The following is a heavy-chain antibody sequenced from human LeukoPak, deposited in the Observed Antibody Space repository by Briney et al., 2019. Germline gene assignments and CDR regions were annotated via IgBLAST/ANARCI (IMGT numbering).Heavy chain of an antibody. J-gene: IGHJ6*03. CDR1: GYTFTSYY. Sequence: ASVKVSCKASGYTFTSYYMHWVRQAPGQGLEWMGIINPSGGSTSYAQKFQGRVTMTRDTSTSTVYMELSSLRSEDTAVYYCARDKTAYCGGDCYHYYYYYYMDVWGKGTTVTISS. CDR3: ARDKTAYCGGDCYHYYYYYYMDV. V-gene: IGHV1-46*01. D-gene: IGHD2-21*02. CDR2: INPSGGST.